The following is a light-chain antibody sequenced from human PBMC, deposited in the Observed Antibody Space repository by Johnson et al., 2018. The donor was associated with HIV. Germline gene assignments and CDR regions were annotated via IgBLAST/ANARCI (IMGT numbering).Light chain of an antibody. CDR3: GTWDSSLTTYV. CDR1: SSNIGNNY. J-gene: IGLJ1*01. V-gene: IGLV1-51*02. Sequence: QSVLTQPPSVSAAPGQKVTIYCSGSSSNIGNNYVSWYQQLPGTAPKLLIYENNKRPSGIPDRFSGSKSGTSATLGITGLQTGDEADYYCGTWDSSLTTYVFGTGTTITVL. CDR2: ENN.